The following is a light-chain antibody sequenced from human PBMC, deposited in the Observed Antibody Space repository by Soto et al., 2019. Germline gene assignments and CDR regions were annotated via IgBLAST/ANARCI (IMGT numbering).Light chain of an antibody. J-gene: IGKJ1*01. CDR3: QQYNTWHPKMA. V-gene: IGKV3-15*01. Sequence: VVTQSPATLSVFPGETATLSCRASQSVSSDLARYQQRPGQAPRLLIYGASTRATGIPARFRGSGSGTEFRLTISSLQSEDFATYYCQQYNTWHPKMAFGRGTKVDI. CDR1: QSVSSD. CDR2: GAS.